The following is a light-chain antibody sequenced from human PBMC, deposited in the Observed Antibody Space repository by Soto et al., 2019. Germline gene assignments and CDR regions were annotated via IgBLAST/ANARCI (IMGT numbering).Light chain of an antibody. Sequence: DIQMTQSPSSLSASVGDRVTITCRASQSIGSYLHWYQQKPGKAPNLLIYAASSLQSGVPSRFSGSGSGTDFTLTISRLQPEDFATYFCQQTYSTPITFGQGTRLDIK. CDR3: QQTYSTPIT. J-gene: IGKJ5*01. CDR1: QSIGSY. V-gene: IGKV1-39*01. CDR2: AAS.